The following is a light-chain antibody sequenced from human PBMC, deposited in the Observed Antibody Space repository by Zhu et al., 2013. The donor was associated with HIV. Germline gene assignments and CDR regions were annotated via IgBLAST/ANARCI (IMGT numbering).Light chain of an antibody. J-gene: IGKJ4*01. CDR2: ATS. CDR3: QQYATSPLT. CDR1: QSVSSSY. V-gene: IGKV3-20*01. Sequence: EIVLTQSPGTLSLSPGERVTLSCRASQSVSSSYLAWYQQKPGQAPRLLMYATSSRAAGIPARFSGSGSGTDFTLSISGLEPEDFAVYYCQQYATSPLTFGGGPTIEIK.